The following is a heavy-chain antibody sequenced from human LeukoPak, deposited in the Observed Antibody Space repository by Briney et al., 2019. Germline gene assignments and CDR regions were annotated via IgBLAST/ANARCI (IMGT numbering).Heavy chain of an antibody. CDR1: GGSISSYY. CDR3: ARVWVSVVPAAILWFDP. CDR2: IYYSGST. D-gene: IGHD2-2*02. J-gene: IGHJ5*02. V-gene: IGHV4-59*01. Sequence: SETLSPTCTVSGGSISSYYWSWIRQPPGKGLEWIGYIYYSGSTNYNPSLKSRVTISVDTSKNQFSLKLSSVTAADTAVYYCARVWVSVVPAAILWFDPWGQGTLVTVSS.